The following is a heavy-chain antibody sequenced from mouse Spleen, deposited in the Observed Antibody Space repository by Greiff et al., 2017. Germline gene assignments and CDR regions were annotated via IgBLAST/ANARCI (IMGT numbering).Heavy chain of an antibody. CDR3: ARGPYGSSPFDY. V-gene: IGHV1-69*01. CDR2: IDPSDSYT. D-gene: IGHD1-1*01. J-gene: IGHJ2*01. CDR1: GYTFTSYW. Sequence: QVQLQQPGAELVMPGASVKLTCKASGYTFTSYWMHWVKQRPGQGLEWIGEIDPSDSYTNYNQKFKGKATLTVDKSSSTAYMQLSSLTSEDSAVYYCARGPYGSSPFDYWGQGTTLTVSS.